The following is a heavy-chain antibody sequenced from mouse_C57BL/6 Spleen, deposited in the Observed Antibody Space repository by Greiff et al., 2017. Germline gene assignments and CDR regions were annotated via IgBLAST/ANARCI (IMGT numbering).Heavy chain of an antibody. CDR3: VIYYNCEDYAMDY. D-gene: IGHD2-4*01. CDR2: IYPGGGYT. J-gene: IGHJ4*01. Sequence: VQLQQSGAELVRPGTSVKMSCKASGYTFTNYWIGWAKQRPGHGLEWIGDIYPGGGYTNYNEKFKGKATLTADKSSSTAYMQCSSLTSADSAIYYCVIYYNCEDYAMDYWGQGTTVTVSS. CDR1: GYTFTNYW. V-gene: IGHV1-63*01.